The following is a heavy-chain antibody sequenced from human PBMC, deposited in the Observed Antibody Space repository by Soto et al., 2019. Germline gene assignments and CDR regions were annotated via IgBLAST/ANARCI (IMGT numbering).Heavy chain of an antibody. J-gene: IGHJ3*02. CDR1: GGTFSIYG. D-gene: IGHD1-26*01. CDR2: TIPIFGTS. V-gene: IGHV1-69*06. CDR3: ARPYTSSFGFDI. Sequence: SVKVSCKASGGTFSIYGASWVRQAPGQGPEWMGGTIPIFGTSNYAQKFQGRVTINADKSTNTAYMELSSLRSEDTAVYYCARPYTSSFGFDIWGQGTTVTVSS.